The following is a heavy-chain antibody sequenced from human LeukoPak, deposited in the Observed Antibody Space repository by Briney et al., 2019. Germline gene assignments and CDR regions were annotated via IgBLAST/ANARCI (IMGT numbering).Heavy chain of an antibody. V-gene: IGHV4-4*07. J-gene: IGHJ4*02. CDR1: GVSISSYY. D-gene: IGHD3-10*01. CDR3: ARARGQSNSGPRFDY. Sequence: SETLSLTCTVSGVSISSYYWSWIRQPAGKGLEWIGRIYSSGTTNYNPSLESRVTMSVDTSKNQFSLKLSSVTAADTAVYYCARARGQSNSGPRFDYWGQGSLVTVSS. CDR2: IYSSGTT.